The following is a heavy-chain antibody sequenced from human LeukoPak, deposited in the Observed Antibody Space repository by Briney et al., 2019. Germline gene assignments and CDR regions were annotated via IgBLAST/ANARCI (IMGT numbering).Heavy chain of an antibody. V-gene: IGHV1-69*05. J-gene: IGHJ5*02. CDR3: AHQYGDYTGLDP. CDR1: GGTFSSYA. Sequence: GASVKVSCKASGGTFSSYAISWVRQAPGQGLEWMGGIIPIFGTANYAQKFQGRVTITRDTSASTTYMELSGLRSEDTALYYCAHQYGDYTGLDPWGQGTLVTVST. D-gene: IGHD4-17*01. CDR2: IIPIFGTA.